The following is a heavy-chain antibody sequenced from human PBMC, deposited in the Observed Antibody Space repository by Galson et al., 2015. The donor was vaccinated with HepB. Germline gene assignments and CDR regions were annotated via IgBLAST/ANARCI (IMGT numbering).Heavy chain of an antibody. Sequence: SLRLSCAASGLTFRNAWMSWVRQAPGKGLEWVGRIKSKTDGGTTDYAAPVKGRFTISRDDSKNTLYLQMKSLKIEDTAVYYCATLEVVTSIRNFHHWGQGTLVTVSS. CDR3: ATLEVVTSIRNFHH. V-gene: IGHV3-15*01. CDR2: IKSKTDGGTT. J-gene: IGHJ1*01. CDR1: GLTFRNAW. D-gene: IGHD2-21*02.